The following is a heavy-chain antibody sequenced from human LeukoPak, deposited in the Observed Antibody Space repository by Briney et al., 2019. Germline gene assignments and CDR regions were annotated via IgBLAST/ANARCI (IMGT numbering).Heavy chain of an antibody. CDR3: AKAPYCGGDCYNLDS. V-gene: IGHV3-23*01. D-gene: IGHD2-21*02. CDR2: IGGSGVTT. J-gene: IGHJ4*02. Sequence: GGSLRLSCAASGFTFSSYAMSWVRQAPGMGLEWVSAIGGSGVTTYYADSVKGRFTVSRDNSKNTLYLQMNSLRAEDTAVYYCAKAPYCGGDCYNLDSWGQGTLVTVSS. CDR1: GFTFSSYA.